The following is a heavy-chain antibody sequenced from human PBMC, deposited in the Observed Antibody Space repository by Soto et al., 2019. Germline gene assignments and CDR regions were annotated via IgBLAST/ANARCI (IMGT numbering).Heavy chain of an antibody. V-gene: IGHV2-70*04. D-gene: IGHD2-15*01. J-gene: IGHJ4*02. Sequence: SGPTLVNPTHTLTLTCTFSGFSLSTSGMRVSWIRQPPGKALEWLARIDWDDDKFYNTSLKTRLTIYKDSSKNQVVLTMTNMAPVDPATYYCARMFNCSGGTCPFDYWGQGALVTVSS. CDR1: GFSLSTSGMR. CDR2: IDWDDDK. CDR3: ARMFNCSGGTCPFDY.